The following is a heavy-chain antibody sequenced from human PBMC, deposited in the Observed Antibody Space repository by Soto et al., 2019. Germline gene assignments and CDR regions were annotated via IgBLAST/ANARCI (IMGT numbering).Heavy chain of an antibody. V-gene: IGHV4-61*08. CDR3: ARITVDTYMTYWFDP. J-gene: IGHJ5*01. CDR1: GDSDTSGDDY. Sequence: XATLSLPFTVSGDSDTSGDDYWSWIRQPPGKGLEWIGYIYYSGNTNYSPSLKSRVAISLDTSHNQFSLKLSSVTAADTAVYFCARITVDTYMTYWFDPWGQGTLVTVSS. D-gene: IGHD3-10*01. CDR2: IYYSGNT.